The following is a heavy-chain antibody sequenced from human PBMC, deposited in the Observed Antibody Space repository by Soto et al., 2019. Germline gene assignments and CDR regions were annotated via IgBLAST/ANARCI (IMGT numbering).Heavy chain of an antibody. CDR3: GRAGNWIRDY. Sequence: EVQLVESGGGLVQPGGSLRLSCAASGFTLSSYWMHWVRQAPGKGLVWVSRINSDGSSTRYADSVKGRFTISRDNAKNTLYLQMNSLRAEDTAVYYCGRAGNWIRDYRGQGTLVTVSS. J-gene: IGHJ4*02. V-gene: IGHV3-74*01. D-gene: IGHD1-1*01. CDR2: INSDGSST. CDR1: GFTLSSYW.